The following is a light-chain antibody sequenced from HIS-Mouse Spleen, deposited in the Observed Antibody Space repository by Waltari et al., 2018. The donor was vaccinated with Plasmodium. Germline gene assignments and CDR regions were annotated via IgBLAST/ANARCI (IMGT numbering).Light chain of an antibody. CDR1: ALPTQY. CDR2: KDS. V-gene: IGLV3-25*03. J-gene: IGLJ2*01. Sequence: SYELTQPPSVSVSPGQTARITCSGDALPTQYAYRYRQKPGQAPVLVLYKDSERPSGIPERFSGSSSGTTVTLTISGVQAEDEADYYCQSADSSGTYVVFGGGTKLTVL. CDR3: QSADSSGTYVV.